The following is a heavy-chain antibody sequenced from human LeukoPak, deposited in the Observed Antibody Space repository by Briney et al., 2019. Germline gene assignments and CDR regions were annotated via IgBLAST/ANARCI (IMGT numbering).Heavy chain of an antibody. D-gene: IGHD3-3*01. Sequence: GGSLRLSCAASGFTFSSYWMSWVRQAPGKGLEWVANIKQDGSEKYYVDSVKGRFTISRDNAKNSLYLQMNSLRAEDTAVYYCARVDYDFWSGYYPGGGFDYWGQGTLVTVSS. CDR3: ARVDYDFWSGYYPGGGFDY. J-gene: IGHJ4*02. CDR1: GFTFSSYW. V-gene: IGHV3-7*01. CDR2: IKQDGSEK.